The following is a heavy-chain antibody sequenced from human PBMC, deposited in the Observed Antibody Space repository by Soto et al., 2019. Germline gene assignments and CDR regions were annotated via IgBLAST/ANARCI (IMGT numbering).Heavy chain of an antibody. CDR2: ISWNSGSI. V-gene: IGHV3-9*01. CDR3: AKDIDRDYGDWRGYFDL. D-gene: IGHD4-17*01. Sequence: EVQLVESGGGLVQPGRSLRLSCAASGFTFDDYAMHWVRQAPGKGLEWVSGISWNSGSIGYADSVKGRFTISRDNAKNSLYLQMNSLRAEDTALYYCAKDIDRDYGDWRGYFDLWGRGTLVTVSS. J-gene: IGHJ2*01. CDR1: GFTFDDYA.